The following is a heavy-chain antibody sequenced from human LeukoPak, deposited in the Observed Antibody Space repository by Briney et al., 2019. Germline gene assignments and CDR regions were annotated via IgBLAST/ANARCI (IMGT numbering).Heavy chain of an antibody. CDR3: ARVVPAALMLWGRYNWFDP. Sequence: NPSETLSLTCTVSGGSISSGGYYWSWIRQHPGKGLEWIGYIYYSGSTYYNPSLKSRVTISVDTSKNQFSLKLSSVTAADTAVYYCARVVPAALMLWGRYNWFDPWGQGTLVTVSS. D-gene: IGHD2-2*01. J-gene: IGHJ5*02. CDR1: GGSISSGGYY. V-gene: IGHV4-31*03. CDR2: IYYSGST.